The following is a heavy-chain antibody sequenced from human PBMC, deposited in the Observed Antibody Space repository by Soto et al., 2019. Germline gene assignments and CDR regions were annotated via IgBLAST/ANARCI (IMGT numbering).Heavy chain of an antibody. CDR1: GYTFTSYD. Sequence: SVKVSCKASGYTFTSYDINWVRQATGQGLEWMGWMNPNSGNTGYAQKFQGRVTMTRNTSISTAYMELSSLRSEDTAVYYCARSYSSSWYGYFDYWGQGTLVTVSS. D-gene: IGHD6-13*01. J-gene: IGHJ4*02. CDR3: ARSYSSSWYGYFDY. CDR2: MNPNSGNT. V-gene: IGHV1-8*01.